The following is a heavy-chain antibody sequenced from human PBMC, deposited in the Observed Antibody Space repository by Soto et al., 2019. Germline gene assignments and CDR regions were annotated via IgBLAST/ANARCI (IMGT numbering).Heavy chain of an antibody. J-gene: IGHJ5*02. D-gene: IGHD2-8*01. CDR2: IYHSGST. CDR3: ARTTPRLMGLRFDP. Sequence: QLQLQESGSGLVKPSQTLSLTCAVSGGSISSGGYSWSWIRQPPGKGLEWIGYIYHSGSTYYNPSLKRRVTXXVXRXXNQFPLKLSSVTAADTAVYYCARTTPRLMGLRFDPWGQGTLVTVSS. CDR1: GGSISSGGYS. V-gene: IGHV4-30-2*01.